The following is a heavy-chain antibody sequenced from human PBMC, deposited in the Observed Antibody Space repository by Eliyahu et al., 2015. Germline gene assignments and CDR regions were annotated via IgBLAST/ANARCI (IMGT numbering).Heavy chain of an antibody. V-gene: IGHV3-66*01. J-gene: IGHJ5*02. CDR2: IYSGGSA. CDR3: ARGPIPLFAP. CDR1: GFTVSSNY. Sequence: ELQLVESGGGLVQPGGSLRLSCAASGFTVSSNYMSWVRQAPGKGLEWVSVIYSGGSAYYADSVRGRFTISRDNSKNTLYLQMNSLRADDTAVYYCARGPIPLFAPWGQGTLVTVSS. D-gene: IGHD2-2*02.